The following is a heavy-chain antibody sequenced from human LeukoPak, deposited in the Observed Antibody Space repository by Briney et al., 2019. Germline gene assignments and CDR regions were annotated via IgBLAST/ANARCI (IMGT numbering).Heavy chain of an antibody. V-gene: IGHV3-21*01. J-gene: IGHJ4*02. Sequence: KTGGSLRLSCAASGFTFSSYSMNWVRQAPGKGLEWVSSISSSSTYIYYADSVKGRFTISRDNAKNSLYLQMNSLRAEDTAVYYCARDAKQLWALIDYWGQGTLVTVSS. D-gene: IGHD5-18*01. CDR3: ARDAKQLWALIDY. CDR1: GFTFSSYS. CDR2: ISSSSTYI.